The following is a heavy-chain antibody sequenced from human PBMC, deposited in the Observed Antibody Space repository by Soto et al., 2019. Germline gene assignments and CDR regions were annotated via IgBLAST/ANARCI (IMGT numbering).Heavy chain of an antibody. J-gene: IGHJ4*02. CDR2: IIPIFGTA. Sequence: QVQLVQSGAEVKKPGSSVKVSCKASGGTFSSYAISWVRQAPGQGLEWMGGIIPIFGTANYAQKFQGRVTITADKSTSTAYMELSSLRSEDTAVYYCARGQTIYGSGGSCYSGLFDYWGQGTLVTVSS. CDR3: ARGQTIYGSGGSCYSGLFDY. CDR1: GGTFSSYA. D-gene: IGHD2-15*01. V-gene: IGHV1-69*06.